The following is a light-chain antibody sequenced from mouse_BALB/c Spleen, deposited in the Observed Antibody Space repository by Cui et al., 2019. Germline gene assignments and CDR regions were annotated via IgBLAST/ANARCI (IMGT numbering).Light chain of an antibody. J-gene: IGKJ4*01. CDR3: QQWRSNPLICT. V-gene: IGKV4-68*01. CDR1: SSVSY. Sequence: VITPSPALMSASPGQKVTMTCSASSSVSYMYLYQQKPRPAPNAWIHLKSNLASGVPARFRCSGSGTAYSFTISIMEAEDAATYYCQQWRSNPLICTFGSGTKLEIK. CDR2: LKS.